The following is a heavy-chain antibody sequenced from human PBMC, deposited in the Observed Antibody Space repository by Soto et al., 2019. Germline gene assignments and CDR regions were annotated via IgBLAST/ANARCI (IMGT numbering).Heavy chain of an antibody. CDR1: GYTFTSYD. Sequence: ASVKVSFKASGYTFTSYDINWLRQATGQGLEWMGWMNPNSGNTGYAQKFQGRVTMTRNTSISTAYMELSSLRSEDTAVYYCARGVRAMGMDVWGQGTTVTVSS. J-gene: IGHJ6*02. CDR2: MNPNSGNT. V-gene: IGHV1-8*01. CDR3: ARGVRAMGMDV.